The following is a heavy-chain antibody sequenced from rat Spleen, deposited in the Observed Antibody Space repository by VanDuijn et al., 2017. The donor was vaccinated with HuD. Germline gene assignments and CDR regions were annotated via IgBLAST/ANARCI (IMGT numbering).Heavy chain of an antibody. CDR2: ISYEGSST. D-gene: IGHD5-1*01. V-gene: IGHV5-22*01. CDR3: VRDVGARLDY. J-gene: IGHJ2*01. CDR1: GFTFSDYA. Sequence: EVQLVESGGGLVQPGRSLKLSCAASGFTFSDYAMAWVRQSPKKGLEWVASISYEGSSTYYGDSVKGRFTISRDNAKGTLSLQMNILRSEDTATYYCVRDVGARLDYWGQGVMVTVSS.